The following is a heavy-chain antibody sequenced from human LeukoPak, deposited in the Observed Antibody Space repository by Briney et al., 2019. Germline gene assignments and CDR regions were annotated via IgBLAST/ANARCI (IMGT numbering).Heavy chain of an antibody. V-gene: IGHV5-51*01. CDR2: IYPGDSDT. J-gene: IGHJ4*02. Sequence: GEALEISFKGSGCRFTSYWIGWVRPRPGKGLEWMGIIYPGDSDTRYSPSFQGQVTISADKSISTAYLQWSSLKASDTAMYYCARLPAAIPAGFDYWRQGTLLTVSS. D-gene: IGHD2-2*02. CDR3: ARLPAAIPAGFDY. CDR1: GCRFTSYW.